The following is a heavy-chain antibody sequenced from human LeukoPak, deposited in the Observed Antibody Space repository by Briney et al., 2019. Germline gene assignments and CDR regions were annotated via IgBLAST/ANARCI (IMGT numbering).Heavy chain of an antibody. CDR3: ARGKWELPHHDAFDI. Sequence: PGGSLRLSCAASGFTFSSYAMSWVRQALGKGLEWVSAISGSGGSTDYADSVKGRFTISRDNSKNTLYLQMNSLRAEDTAVYYCARGKWELPHHDAFDIWGQGTMVTVSS. D-gene: IGHD1-26*01. J-gene: IGHJ3*02. CDR2: ISGSGGST. V-gene: IGHV3-23*01. CDR1: GFTFSSYA.